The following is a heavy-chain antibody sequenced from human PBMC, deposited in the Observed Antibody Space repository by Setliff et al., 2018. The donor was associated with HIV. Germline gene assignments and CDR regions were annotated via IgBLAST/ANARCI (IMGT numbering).Heavy chain of an antibody. CDR3: ARGGGGAHFDS. D-gene: IGHD3-16*01. CDR2: IDYTGYA. CDR1: NDSIRRSNSY. Sequence: SETLSLTCTVSNDSIRRSNSYWGWIRQPPGKGLEWIGTIDYTGYAFYNPSLKSRVTISVDTSKNQFSLKLTSVTAADTAVYYCARGGGGAHFDSWGRGTLVTVSS. V-gene: IGHV4-39*07. J-gene: IGHJ4*02.